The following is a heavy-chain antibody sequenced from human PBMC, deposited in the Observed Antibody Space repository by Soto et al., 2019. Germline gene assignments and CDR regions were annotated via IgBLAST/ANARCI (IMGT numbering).Heavy chain of an antibody. CDR3: ARGGGYYDILTGYYSMVWFDP. J-gene: IGHJ5*02. D-gene: IGHD3-9*01. Sequence: GASVKVSCKASGYTFTSYDINWVRQATGQGLEWMGWMNPNSGNTGYAQKFQGRVTMTRNTSISTAYMELSSLRSEDTAVYYCARGGGYYDILTGYYSMVWFDPWGQGTLVTVSS. CDR2: MNPNSGNT. V-gene: IGHV1-8*01. CDR1: GYTFTSYD.